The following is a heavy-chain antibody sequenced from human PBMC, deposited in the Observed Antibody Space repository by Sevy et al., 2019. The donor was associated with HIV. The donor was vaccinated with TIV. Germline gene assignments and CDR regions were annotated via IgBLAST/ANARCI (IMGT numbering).Heavy chain of an antibody. V-gene: IGHV4-4*07. CDR3: AREAKLGAPSGY. CDR1: GGSISLYY. CDR2: IYGSGST. D-gene: IGHD3-16*01. J-gene: IGHJ4*02. Sequence: SETLSLTCTVSGGSISLYYWSWIRQPAGKGLEWIGHIYGSGSTSYNPSLKSRVTMSVDTSQNQISLKLTSVTAADTAVYYCAREAKLGAPSGYWGLGTLVTVSS.